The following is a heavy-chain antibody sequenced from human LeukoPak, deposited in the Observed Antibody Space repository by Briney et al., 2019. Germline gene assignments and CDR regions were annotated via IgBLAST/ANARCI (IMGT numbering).Heavy chain of an antibody. J-gene: IGHJ4*02. V-gene: IGHV3-7*01. CDR1: GFTFNTYH. CDR2: IKQDGSEN. CDR3: ARERYCTSATCYVGVPFDS. D-gene: IGHD2-2*01. Sequence: GGSLGLSCAASGFTFNTYHMTWVRQAPGKGLEWVAGIKQDGSENYYMDSVKGRFTISRDNSRNSLYLQMNSLRAEDTAVYFCARERYCTSATCYVGVPFDSWGQGTLVTVSS.